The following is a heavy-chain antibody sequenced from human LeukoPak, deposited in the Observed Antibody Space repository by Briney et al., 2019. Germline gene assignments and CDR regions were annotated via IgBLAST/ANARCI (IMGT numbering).Heavy chain of an antibody. CDR2: IYYSGST. J-gene: IGHJ4*02. CDR3: ARTDYRE. D-gene: IGHD4-11*01. CDR1: GGSISSYY. Sequence: SETLSLTCTISGGSISSYYWSWIRQPPGKGLEWIGYIYYSGSTNYNPSLKSRVTISVDTSKIQFSLKLSSVTAADTAVYYCARTDYREWGQGTLVTVSS. V-gene: IGHV4-59*12.